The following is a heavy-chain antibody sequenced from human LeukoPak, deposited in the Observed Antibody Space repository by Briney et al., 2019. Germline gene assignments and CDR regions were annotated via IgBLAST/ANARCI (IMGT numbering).Heavy chain of an antibody. J-gene: IGHJ6*03. CDR3: ARDPPTRGRIYYYMDV. CDR1: GYTFTGYY. CDR2: INPNSGGT. V-gene: IGHV1-2*02. D-gene: IGHD2-15*01. Sequence: ASVKVSCKASGYTFTGYYMHWVRQAPGQGLEWMGWINPNSGGTNYAQKFQGRVTMTRDTSISTAYMELSRLRSDDTAVYYCARDPPTRGRIYYYMDVWGKGTTVTVSS.